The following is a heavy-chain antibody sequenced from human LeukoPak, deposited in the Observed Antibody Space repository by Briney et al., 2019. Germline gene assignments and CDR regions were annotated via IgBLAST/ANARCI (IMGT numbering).Heavy chain of an antibody. CDR2: ISSSGSSI. Sequence: PGGSLRLSCAASGFTFSSYSMNWVRQAPGQGLEWVSYISSSGSSIYYADSVKGRFTISRDNAKNSLYLQMNSLRAEDTAVYYCARDPTSKRGNSWVARFDYWGQGTLVSVSS. D-gene: IGHD4-23*01. J-gene: IGHJ4*02. CDR1: GFTFSSYS. CDR3: ARDPTSKRGNSWVARFDY. V-gene: IGHV3-48*04.